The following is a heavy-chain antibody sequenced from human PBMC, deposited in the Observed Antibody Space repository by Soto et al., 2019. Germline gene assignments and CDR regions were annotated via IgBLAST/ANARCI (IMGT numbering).Heavy chain of an antibody. Sequence: QVQLVQSGADVKKPGSSVKSSCQASGVTFSSETLGWVRQAPGQGLEWVGGIIPLFGTASYAQKFQGRVTITADESTSTVYMELSSLRSEDTAVYYCATRDPGHYWGQGTLVTVSS. CDR2: IIPLFGTA. V-gene: IGHV1-69*01. CDR1: GVTFSSET. J-gene: IGHJ4*02. CDR3: ATRDPGHY.